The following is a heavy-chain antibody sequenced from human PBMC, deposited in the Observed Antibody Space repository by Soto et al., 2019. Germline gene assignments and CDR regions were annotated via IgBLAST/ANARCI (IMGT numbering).Heavy chain of an antibody. CDR2: IIPIFGTA. Sequence: SVKVSCKASGGTFSSYAISWVRQAPGQGLEWMGGIIPIFGTANYAQKFQGRVTITADESTSTAYMELSSLRSEDTAVYYCARAYGGWSSSSGFNWFDPWGQGTLVTVSS. CDR3: ARAYGGWSSSSGFNWFDP. D-gene: IGHD6-6*01. CDR1: GGTFSSYA. J-gene: IGHJ5*02. V-gene: IGHV1-69*13.